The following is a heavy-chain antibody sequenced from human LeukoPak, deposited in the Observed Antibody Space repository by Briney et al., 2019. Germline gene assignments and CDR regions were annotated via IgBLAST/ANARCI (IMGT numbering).Heavy chain of an antibody. V-gene: IGHV3-53*01. CDR3: ARGPAGYN. Sequence: GGSLRLSCAASGFTVSSNHMSWVRQAPGKGLEWVSVIYSGGSTDYADPVKGRFTISRDNLKNTLYLQMNSLRAEDTAVYYCARGPAGYNWGQGTLVTFSS. J-gene: IGHJ4*02. CDR1: GFTVSSNH. CDR2: IYSGGST. D-gene: IGHD1-1*01.